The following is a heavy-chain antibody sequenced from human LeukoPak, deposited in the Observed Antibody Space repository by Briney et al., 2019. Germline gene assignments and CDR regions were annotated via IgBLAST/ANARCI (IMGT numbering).Heavy chain of an antibody. J-gene: IGHJ4*02. CDR3: ARMIPGTYYYDSSGYYLFDY. CDR2: ISAYNGNT. Sequence: ASVKVSCKASGYTFTSYGISWVRQAPGQVLEWMGWISAYNGNTNYAQKLQGRVTMTTDTSTSTAYMELRSLRSDDTAVYYCARMIPGTYYYDSSGYYLFDYWGQGTLVTASS. V-gene: IGHV1-18*01. D-gene: IGHD3-22*01. CDR1: GYTFTSYG.